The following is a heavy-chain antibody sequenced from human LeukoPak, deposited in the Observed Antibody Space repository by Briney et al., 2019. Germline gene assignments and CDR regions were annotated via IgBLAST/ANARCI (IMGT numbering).Heavy chain of an antibody. CDR3: AKGYYDSSVLDAFDI. CDR1: GFTFSNYA. V-gene: IGHV3-64*01. J-gene: IGHJ3*02. Sequence: GSLRLSCAASGFTFSNYAMHWVRQAPGKGLEYVSAISSNGGSTYYANSVKGRFTISRDNSKNTLYLQMNSLRAEDTAVYYCAKGYYDSSVLDAFDIWGQGTMVTVSS. CDR2: ISSNGGST. D-gene: IGHD3-22*01.